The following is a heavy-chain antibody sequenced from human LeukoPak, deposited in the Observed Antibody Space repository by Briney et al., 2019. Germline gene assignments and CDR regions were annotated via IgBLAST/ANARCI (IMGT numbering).Heavy chain of an antibody. CDR3: ARSQALAAGGNLDY. Sequence: SETLSLTCSVSGGSISRSTYYWGWIRLPPGKGLEWIGTIYYSGSTYYSPSLNSRVTISIDTSKNQFSLKLHSVTAADTAVYYCARSQALAAGGNLDYWGQGTLVAVSS. V-gene: IGHV4-39*01. CDR1: GGSISRSTYY. D-gene: IGHD3-16*01. CDR2: IYYSGST. J-gene: IGHJ4*02.